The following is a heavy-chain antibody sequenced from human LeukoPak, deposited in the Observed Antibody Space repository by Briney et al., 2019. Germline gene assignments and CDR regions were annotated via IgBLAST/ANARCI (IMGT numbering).Heavy chain of an antibody. CDR3: ARGRTSGSYYPTTYYFDY. CDR2: IYSGGST. V-gene: IGHV3-53*01. D-gene: IGHD1-26*01. J-gene: IGHJ4*02. Sequence: GGSLRLSCAASGFTVSSNYMSWVRQAPGKGLEWVSVIYSGGSTYYADSVKGRFTISRDNSKNTLYLQMNSLRAEDTAVYYCARGRTSGSYYPTTYYFDYWGQGTLVTVSS. CDR1: GFTVSSNY.